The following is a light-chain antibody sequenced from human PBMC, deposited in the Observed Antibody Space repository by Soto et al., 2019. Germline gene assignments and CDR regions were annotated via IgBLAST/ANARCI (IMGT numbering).Light chain of an antibody. Sequence: DIQMTQSPSSLSASIGDRVTITCQASQDISDYLNWYQQKPGKAPKLLIYGASSLETGVSSRFSGSGSGTDFTFTISSLQPEDIATYYCQQDTSLPRTFGQGTKLAIK. CDR1: QDISDY. CDR3: QQDTSLPRT. J-gene: IGKJ2*01. CDR2: GAS. V-gene: IGKV1-33*01.